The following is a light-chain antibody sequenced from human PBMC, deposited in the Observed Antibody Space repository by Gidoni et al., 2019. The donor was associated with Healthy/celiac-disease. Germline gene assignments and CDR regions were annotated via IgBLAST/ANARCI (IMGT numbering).Light chain of an antibody. CDR1: QSFSSN. V-gene: IGKV3-15*01. CDR2: GAS. CDR3: QQYNNWPPYT. J-gene: IGKJ2*01. Sequence: EIVMTQSPATLSVSPGERATLSCRGSQSFSSNLAWYQQKPGQAPRLLIYGASTRATGIPARFSGSGSGTEFTLTISSLQSEDFAVYYCQQYNNWPPYTFGQGTKLEIK.